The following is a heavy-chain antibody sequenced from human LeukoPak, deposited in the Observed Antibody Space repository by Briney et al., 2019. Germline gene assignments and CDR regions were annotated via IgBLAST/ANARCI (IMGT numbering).Heavy chain of an antibody. J-gene: IGHJ6*02. CDR2: ISSSSSYI. V-gene: IGHV3-21*01. Sequence: PGGSLRLSCAASGFTFSSYSMNWVRQAPGKGLEWVSSISSSSSYIYYADSVKGRFTISRDNAKNSLYLQMNSLRAEDTAVYYCARVLGSYYYDGMDVWGQGTTVTVSS. CDR3: ARVLGSYYYDGMDV. CDR1: GFTFSSYS. D-gene: IGHD3-10*02.